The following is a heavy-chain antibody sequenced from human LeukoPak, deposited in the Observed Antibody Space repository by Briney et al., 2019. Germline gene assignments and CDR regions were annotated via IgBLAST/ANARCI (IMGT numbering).Heavy chain of an antibody. Sequence: SETLSLTCTVSGGSISSYYWGWIRQPPGKGLEWIGYIYYSGSTNYNPSLKSRVTISVDTSKNQFSLKLSSVTAADTAVYYCARRGDYVWGSYRSLVAFDIWGQGAMVTVSS. V-gene: IGHV4-59*08. J-gene: IGHJ3*02. CDR1: GGSISSYY. CDR2: IYYSGST. CDR3: ARRGDYVWGSYRSLVAFDI. D-gene: IGHD3-16*02.